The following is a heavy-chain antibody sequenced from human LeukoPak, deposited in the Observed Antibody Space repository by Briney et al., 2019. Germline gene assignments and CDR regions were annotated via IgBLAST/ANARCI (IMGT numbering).Heavy chain of an antibody. CDR3: ARSKSDRGYFDY. D-gene: IGHD3-22*01. CDR1: GGSISSYY. V-gene: IGHV4-59*01. CDR2: IYYSGST. J-gene: IGHJ4*02. Sequence: SVTLSLTCTVSGGSISSYYWSWIRQPPGKGLEWIGYIYYSGSTNYNPSLKSRVTISVDTSKNQFSLKLSSVTAADTAVYYCARSKSDRGYFDYWGQGTLVTVSS.